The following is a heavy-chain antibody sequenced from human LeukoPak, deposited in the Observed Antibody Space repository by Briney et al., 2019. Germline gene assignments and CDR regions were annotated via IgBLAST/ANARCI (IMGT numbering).Heavy chain of an antibody. J-gene: IGHJ6*02. CDR2: ISASGDNT. Sequence: GGSLRLSCAASGFTFSTHAMTWVRQAPGKGLEWVSLISASGDNTYYTDSVKGRFTISRDNSNNALYLQMKSLRVEDTAVYYCAKGIYDYGLDVWGQGTTVTVSS. CDR3: AKGIYDYGLDV. CDR1: GFTFSTHA. V-gene: IGHV3-23*01.